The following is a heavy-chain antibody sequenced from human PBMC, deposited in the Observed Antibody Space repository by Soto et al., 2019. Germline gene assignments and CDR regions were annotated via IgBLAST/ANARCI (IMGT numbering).Heavy chain of an antibody. D-gene: IGHD2-2*01. J-gene: IGHJ4*02. V-gene: IGHV3-23*01. CDR2: ISGSGGST. CDR1: GFTFSSYA. CDR3: AKDPLGYCSSTSCSYHFDY. Sequence: LRLSCAASGFTFSSYAMSWVRQAPGKGLEWVSAISGSGGSTYYADSVKGRFTISRDNSKNTLYLQMNSLRAEDTAVYYCAKDPLGYCSSTSCSYHFDYWGQGTLVTVSS.